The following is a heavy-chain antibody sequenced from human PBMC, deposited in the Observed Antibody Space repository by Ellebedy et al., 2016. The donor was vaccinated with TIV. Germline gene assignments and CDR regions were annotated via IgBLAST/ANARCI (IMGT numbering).Heavy chain of an antibody. J-gene: IGHJ3*02. V-gene: IGHV3-74*01. CDR2: VDGPGSGT. CDR1: GFTFTNYW. Sequence: GESLKISXAASGFTFTNYWMHWVRQVPGKGLVWVSRVDGPGSGTSYADSVKGRFTIFRDNANNMLYLQMNNLRAEDTALYYCTTVFEMWGQGTLVTVSS. CDR3: TTVFEM.